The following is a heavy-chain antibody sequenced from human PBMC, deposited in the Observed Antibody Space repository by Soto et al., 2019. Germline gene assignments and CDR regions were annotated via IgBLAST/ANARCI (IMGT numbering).Heavy chain of an antibody. V-gene: IGHV4-39*01. Sequence: SETLSLTCTVSGGSISSSSYYWGWIRQPPGKGLEWIGSIYYSGSTYYNPSLKSRVTISVDTSKNQFSLKLSSVTAAETAVYYCARQRPNLDDYIWGSYRLGNAFDIWGQGTMVTVSS. J-gene: IGHJ3*02. CDR3: ARQRPNLDDYIWGSYRLGNAFDI. CDR1: GGSISSSSYY. D-gene: IGHD3-16*02. CDR2: IYYSGST.